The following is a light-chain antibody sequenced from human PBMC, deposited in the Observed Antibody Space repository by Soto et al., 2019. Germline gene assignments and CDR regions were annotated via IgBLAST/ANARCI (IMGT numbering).Light chain of an antibody. CDR2: DVS. CDR1: SSDVGGYNY. J-gene: IGLJ1*01. CDR3: SSYTSSSTRV. V-gene: IGLV2-14*01. Sequence: QSALTQPASVSGSPGQSITISCTGTSSDVGGYNYVSWYQQHLGKAPKLVIFDVSDRPSGVSNRFSGSKSGNTASLTISGLQAEDEADYYCSSYTSSSTRVFGTGTKLTVL.